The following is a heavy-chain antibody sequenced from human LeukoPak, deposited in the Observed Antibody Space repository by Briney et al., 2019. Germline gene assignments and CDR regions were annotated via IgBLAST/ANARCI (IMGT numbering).Heavy chain of an antibody. J-gene: IGHJ4*02. D-gene: IGHD5-24*01. Sequence: SETLSLTCTVSGVSISSYYWSWIRQPPGKGLEWIGYIYYSGSTNYNPSLKSRVTISVDTSKNQFSLKLSSVTAADTAVYYCARLHGKNYFDYWGQGTLVTVSS. CDR1: GVSISSYY. CDR3: ARLHGKNYFDY. V-gene: IGHV4-59*01. CDR2: IYYSGST.